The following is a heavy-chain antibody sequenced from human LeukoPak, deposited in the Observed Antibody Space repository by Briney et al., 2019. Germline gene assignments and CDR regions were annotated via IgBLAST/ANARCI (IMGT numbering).Heavy chain of an antibody. D-gene: IGHD3-3*01. V-gene: IGHV1-69*13. J-gene: IGHJ4*02. CDR3: ARDADPSYDFWSGYQY. CDR1: VGTFSSYA. Sequence: SVKVSCKASVGTFSSYAISWVRQSPGQGLEWMGGVIPIFGTANYAQKFQGRVTITADESTSTAYMELSSLRSEDTAVYYCARDADPSYDFWSGYQYWSQGTLVTVSS. CDR2: VIPIFGTA.